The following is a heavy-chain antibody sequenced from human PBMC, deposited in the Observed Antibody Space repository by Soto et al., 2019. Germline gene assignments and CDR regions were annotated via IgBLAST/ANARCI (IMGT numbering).Heavy chain of an antibody. CDR1: GYTFSSYD. CDR2: MNPNTGNT. CDR3: ARERAYGMDV. J-gene: IGHJ6*02. Sequence: QVQLVQSGAEVKKPGASVKVSCKASGYTFSSYDINWVRQATGQGLEWMGWMNPNTGNTVYAHKFQGRVTMTRNNSISTAYMELSSRRSEDTAVYYCARERAYGMDVWGQGTTVTVSS. V-gene: IGHV1-8*01.